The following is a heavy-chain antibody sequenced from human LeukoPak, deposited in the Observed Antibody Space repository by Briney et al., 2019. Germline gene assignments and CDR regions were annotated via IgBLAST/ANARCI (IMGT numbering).Heavy chain of an antibody. Sequence: GGSLRLSCAASGFTFSSYEMNWVRQAPGKGLEWVSYITSSGSTIYYADSVKGRFTISRDNAKNSLYLQMNSLRAEDTAVYYCAELGITMIGGVWGKGTTVTISS. J-gene: IGHJ6*04. CDR3: AELGITMIGGV. CDR1: GFTFSSYE. V-gene: IGHV3-48*03. D-gene: IGHD3-10*02. CDR2: ITSSGSTI.